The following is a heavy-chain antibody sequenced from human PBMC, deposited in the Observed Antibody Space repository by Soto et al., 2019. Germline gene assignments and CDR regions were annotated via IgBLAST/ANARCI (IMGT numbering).Heavy chain of an antibody. V-gene: IGHV1-18*01. Sequence: GASVKVSCKASGYTFNSYGVSWVRQAPGQGLEWMGWISPYNGVTSYAQKLQGRVTMTTDTSTSTAYMELRSLRSDDTAVYYCARDLTSIVYSGSYYHVGYWGQGTLVTVSS. CDR3: ARDLTSIVYSGSYYHVGY. D-gene: IGHD1-26*01. CDR2: ISPYNGVT. J-gene: IGHJ4*02. CDR1: GYTFNSYG.